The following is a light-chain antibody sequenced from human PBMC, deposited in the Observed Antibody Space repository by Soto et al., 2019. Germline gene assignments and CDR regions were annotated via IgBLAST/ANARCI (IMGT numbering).Light chain of an antibody. CDR3: LLTYSGASYV. Sequence: QAVVTQEPSLTVSPGGTVTLTCGSSTGPVTGGHYPYWIQQKPGQAPRTLIYDTSNKPSWTPARFSGSLLGGKAALTLSGAQPEDEAEYYCLLTYSGASYVFGTGTKLTVL. V-gene: IGLV7-46*01. CDR1: TGPVTGGHY. CDR2: DTS. J-gene: IGLJ1*01.